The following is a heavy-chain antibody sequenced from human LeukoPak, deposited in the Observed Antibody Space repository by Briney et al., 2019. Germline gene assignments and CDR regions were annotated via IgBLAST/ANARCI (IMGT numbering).Heavy chain of an antibody. CDR3: AREYCDRTRCFGMDV. Sequence: PGGSLRLSCAASGFTFSSYSMNWVRQAPGKGLEWVSSISSSSRYIYYADSVKGRFTISRDNSKNTLYLQLNSLRTEDTAIYYCAREYCDRTRCFGMDVWGQGTTVTVSS. J-gene: IGHJ6*02. CDR1: GFTFSSYS. D-gene: IGHD3-22*01. CDR2: ISSSSRYI. V-gene: IGHV3-21*01.